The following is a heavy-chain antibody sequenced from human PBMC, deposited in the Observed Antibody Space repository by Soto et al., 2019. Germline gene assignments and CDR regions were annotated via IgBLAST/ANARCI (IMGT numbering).Heavy chain of an antibody. Sequence: QLQLQESGPGLVKPSETLSLTCTVSGGSISSSSYYWGWIRQPPGKGLEWIGSIYYSGSTYYNPSLKSRVTISVDTSKNQFSLKLSSVTAADTAVYYCASQYYDSSGYPDNYYYYGMDVWGQGTTVTVSS. CDR2: IYYSGST. J-gene: IGHJ6*02. CDR3: ASQYYDSSGYPDNYYYYGMDV. D-gene: IGHD3-22*01. CDR1: GGSISSSSYY. V-gene: IGHV4-39*01.